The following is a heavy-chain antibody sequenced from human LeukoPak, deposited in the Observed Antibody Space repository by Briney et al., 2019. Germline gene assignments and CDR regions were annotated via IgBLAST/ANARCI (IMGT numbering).Heavy chain of an antibody. CDR2: INPNSGGT. Sequence: GASVKVSCKASGYTFTGYYMHWVRQAPGQGLEWMGWINPNSGGTNYAQKFQGRVTMTRDTSISTAYMELSRLRSDDTAVYYCARDRPYDSSGPWHDDAFDIWGQGTMVTVSS. V-gene: IGHV1-2*02. CDR3: ARDRPYDSSGPWHDDAFDI. J-gene: IGHJ3*02. D-gene: IGHD3-22*01. CDR1: GYTFTGYY.